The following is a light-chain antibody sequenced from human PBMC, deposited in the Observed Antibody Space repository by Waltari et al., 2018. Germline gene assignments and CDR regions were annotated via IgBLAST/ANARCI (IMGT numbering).Light chain of an antibody. Sequence: SYELTQPPSVSVSPGQTANIACSGDKLRDKYASWYQQKPGHSPVLVIYQDDKRPSGIPVRFAGSNAGSTATLIISGTQAVDEADYYCQAWDSNTAVFGTGTKVTVL. CDR2: QDD. J-gene: IGLJ1*01. CDR3: QAWDSNTAV. V-gene: IGLV3-1*01. CDR1: KLRDKY.